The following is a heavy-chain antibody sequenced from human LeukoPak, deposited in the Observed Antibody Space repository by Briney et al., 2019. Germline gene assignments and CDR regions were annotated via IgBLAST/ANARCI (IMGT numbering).Heavy chain of an antibody. CDR3: ATLGYCSSTSCYAFDY. CDR2: INHSGST. J-gene: IGHJ4*02. CDR1: GFTFSSYG. V-gene: IGHV4-34*08. Sequence: GSLRLSCAASGFTFSSYGMHWIRQPPGKGLEWIGEINHSGSTNYNPSLKSRVTISVDTSKNQFSLKLSSVTAADTAVYYCATLGYCSSTSCYAFDYWGQGTLVTVSS. D-gene: IGHD2-2*01.